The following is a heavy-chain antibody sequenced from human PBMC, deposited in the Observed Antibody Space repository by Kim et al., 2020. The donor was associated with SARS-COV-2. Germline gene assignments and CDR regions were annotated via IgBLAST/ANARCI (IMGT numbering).Heavy chain of an antibody. J-gene: IGHJ3*02. CDR2: IYYSGST. CDR1: GGSISSSSYY. CDR3: QMATKNLGAFDI. Sequence: SQTLSLTCTVSGGSISSSSYYWGWIRQPPGKGLEWIGSIYYSGSTYYNPSLKSRVTISVDTSKNQFSLKLSSVTAADTAVYYCQMATKNLGAFDIWGQGTMVTVSS. D-gene: IGHD5-12*01. V-gene: IGHV4-39*01.